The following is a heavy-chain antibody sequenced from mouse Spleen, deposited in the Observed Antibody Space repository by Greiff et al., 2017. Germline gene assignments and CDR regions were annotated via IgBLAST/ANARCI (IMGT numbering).Heavy chain of an antibody. D-gene: IGHD1-2*01. V-gene: IGHV5-9-3*01. J-gene: IGHJ2*01. Sequence: EVHLVESGGGLVKPGGSLKLSCAASGFTFSSYAMSWVRQTPEKRLEWVATISSGGSYTYYPDSVKGRFTISRDNAKNTLYLQMSSLRSEDTAMYYCARDYGYGYWGQGTTLTVSS. CDR3: ARDYGYGY. CDR1: GFTFSSYA. CDR2: ISSGGSYT.